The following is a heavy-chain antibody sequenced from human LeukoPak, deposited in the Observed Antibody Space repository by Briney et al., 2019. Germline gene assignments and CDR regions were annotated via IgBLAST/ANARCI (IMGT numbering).Heavy chain of an antibody. V-gene: IGHV5-51*01. CDR1: GYSFTSYW. CDR3: ARGYTTVHYFDY. CDR2: IYPGDSDT. Sequence: GESLKISCKNSGYSFTSYWIAWVRQMPGKGLEWMGIIYPGDSDTRYSPSFQGHVTISADKSISTAYLQWSSLKASDTAIYYCARGYTTVHYFDYWGQGTLVTASS. J-gene: IGHJ4*02. D-gene: IGHD5-12*01.